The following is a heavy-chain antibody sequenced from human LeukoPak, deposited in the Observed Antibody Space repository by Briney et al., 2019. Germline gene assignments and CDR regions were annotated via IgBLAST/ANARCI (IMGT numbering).Heavy chain of an antibody. J-gene: IGHJ6*03. CDR1: GYTFTSYD. CDR3: ARVDSSGWYPFYYYYYYMDA. CDR2: MNPNSGNT. Sequence: ASVKVSCKASGYTFTSYDINWVRQATGQGLEWMGWMNPNSGNTGYAQKFQGRVTITRNTSISTAYMELSSLRSEDTAVYYCARVDSSGWYPFYYYYYYMDAWGKGTTVTVSS. V-gene: IGHV1-8*03. D-gene: IGHD6-19*01.